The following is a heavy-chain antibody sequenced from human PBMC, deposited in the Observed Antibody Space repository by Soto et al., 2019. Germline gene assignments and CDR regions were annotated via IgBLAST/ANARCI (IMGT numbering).Heavy chain of an antibody. V-gene: IGHV3-64*01. D-gene: IGHD7-27*01. CDR3: ARALGYAFDI. CDR2: ISSNGGST. Sequence: EVQLVESGGGLVQPGGSLRLSCAASGFTFSSYAMHWVRQAPGKGLEYVSAISSNGGSTYYANSVKGRFTISRDNSKNAMYLQMGSVRAEDMAVYYCARALGYAFDICGQGTMVTGSS. J-gene: IGHJ3*02. CDR1: GFTFSSYA.